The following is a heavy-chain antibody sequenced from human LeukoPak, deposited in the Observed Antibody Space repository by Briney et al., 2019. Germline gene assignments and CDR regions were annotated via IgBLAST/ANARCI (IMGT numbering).Heavy chain of an antibody. J-gene: IGHJ4*02. CDR2: ISAYNGNT. D-gene: IGHD3-22*01. V-gene: IGHV1-18*01. CDR3: ARQYYYDSSGYYDY. Sequence: AASVKVSCKASGYTFTSYGISWVRQAPGQGLEWVGWISAYNGNTNYAQKLQGRVTMTTDTSTSTAYMELRSLRSDDTAVYYCARQYYYDSSGYYDYWGQGTLVTVSS. CDR1: GYTFTSYG.